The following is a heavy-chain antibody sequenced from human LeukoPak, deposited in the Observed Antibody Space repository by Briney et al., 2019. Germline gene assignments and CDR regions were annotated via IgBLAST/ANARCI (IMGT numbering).Heavy chain of an antibody. CDR2: INPNSGGT. CDR3: ARAQQIAAYVDY. CDR1: GYTFTDYY. Sequence: ASVKVSCKASGYTFTDYYLHWVRQAPGQGLEWMGWINPNSGGTNYAQKFQGRVTMTRDTSISTAYMELSRLRSDDTAVYYCARAQQIAAYVDYWGQGTLVTVSS. D-gene: IGHD6-13*01. V-gene: IGHV1-2*02. J-gene: IGHJ4*02.